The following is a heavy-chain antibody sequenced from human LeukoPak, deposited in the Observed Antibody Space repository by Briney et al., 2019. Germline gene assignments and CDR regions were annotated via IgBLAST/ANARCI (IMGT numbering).Heavy chain of an antibody. J-gene: IGHJ3*02. D-gene: IGHD5-18*01. CDR3: ARPAAVDTATDAFDI. Sequence: GESLKISCKGSGYSFTSYWIGWVRQMPGKGLEWMGIIYPGDSGTRYSPSFQGQVTISADKSISTAYLQWSSLKASDTAMYYCARPAAVDTATDAFDIGGKGTMVTV. CDR2: IYPGDSGT. V-gene: IGHV5-51*01. CDR1: GYSFTSYW.